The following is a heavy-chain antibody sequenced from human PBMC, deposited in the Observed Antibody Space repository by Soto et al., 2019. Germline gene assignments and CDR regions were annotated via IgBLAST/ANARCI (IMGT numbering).Heavy chain of an antibody. D-gene: IGHD6-13*01. V-gene: IGHV4-34*01. CDR2: INHSGST. CDR1: GGSFSGYY. Sequence: SETLSLTCAVYGGSFSGYYWSWIRQPPGKGLEWIGEINHSGSTNYNPSLKSRVTISVDTSKNQFSLKLSSVTAADTAVYYRARGTKQQLVPSNYYYYGMDVWGQGTTVTVSS. CDR3: ARGTKQQLVPSNYYYYGMDV. J-gene: IGHJ6*02.